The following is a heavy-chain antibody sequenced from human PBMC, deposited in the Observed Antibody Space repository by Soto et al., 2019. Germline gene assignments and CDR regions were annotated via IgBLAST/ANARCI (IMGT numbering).Heavy chain of an antibody. Sequence: QVQLVQSGAEVKEPGSSVNVSCKTSGGTFGNTAVTWVRQVPGQGREWIGGIVPLIGTANYAQKFRGRVMMTADESTSTAYMDLSSLRSDDTAIYYCARYCCPGYSFWSGPLGGGRFDPGGEGTLVTVSS. CDR3: ARYCCPGYSFWSGPLGGGRFDP. D-gene: IGHD3-3*01. V-gene: IGHV1-69*12. CDR2: IVPLIGTA. CDR1: GGTFGNTA. J-gene: IGHJ5*02.